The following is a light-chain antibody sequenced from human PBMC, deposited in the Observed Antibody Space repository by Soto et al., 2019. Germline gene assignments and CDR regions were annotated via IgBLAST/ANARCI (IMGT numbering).Light chain of an antibody. CDR1: QSLLHTDGKTY. J-gene: IGKJ1*01. CDR3: QQSYSSPPT. CDR2: EVS. V-gene: IGKV2D-29*01. Sequence: DIEMTQTPLSLSVTPGQPASISCKSSQSLLHTDGKTYVYWYQQKPGQPPQLLISEVSIRFSGVPDRFSGSGSGTDFTLTISCLQPEDFATYYCQQSYSSPPTFGQGTKVDIK.